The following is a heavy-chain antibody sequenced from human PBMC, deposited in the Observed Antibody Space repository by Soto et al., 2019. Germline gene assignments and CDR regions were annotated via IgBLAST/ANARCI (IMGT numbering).Heavy chain of an antibody. D-gene: IGHD6-13*01. J-gene: IGHJ6*03. CDR1: GFTFSSYA. Sequence: EVQLLESGGGLVQPGGSLRLSCAASGFTFSSYARSWVRQAPGKGLEWVSAISGSGGSTYYADSVKGRFTISRDNSKNTLYLQMNSLRAEDTAVYYCAKGAGIAAAVPLDYYYMDVWGKGTTVTVSS. V-gene: IGHV3-23*01. CDR3: AKGAGIAAAVPLDYYYMDV. CDR2: ISGSGGST.